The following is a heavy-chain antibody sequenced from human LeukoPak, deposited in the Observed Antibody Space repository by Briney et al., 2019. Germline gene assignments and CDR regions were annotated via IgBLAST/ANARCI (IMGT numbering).Heavy chain of an antibody. V-gene: IGHV1-18*01. CDR3: GAVGYQLLFGDHDY. D-gene: IGHD2-2*01. CDR1: GYTFTSYG. CDR2: ICADNGNT. Sequence: VASVKVSCKASGYTFTSYGISWVRQAPGRGLEWMGWICADNGNTNYAQKLQGRVTRTTDTSKIKTYMERRGLRSDDTAVYYCGAVGYQLLFGDHDYWGKGTLVTVSS. J-gene: IGHJ4*02.